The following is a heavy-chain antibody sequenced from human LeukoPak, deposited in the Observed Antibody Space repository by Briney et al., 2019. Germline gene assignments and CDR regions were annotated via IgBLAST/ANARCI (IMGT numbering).Heavy chain of an antibody. V-gene: IGHV1-46*01. CDR3: ARDNRIAVADYYYGMDV. CDR1: GYTFTSYY. D-gene: IGHD6-19*01. Sequence: ASVKVSCKASGYTFTSYYMHWVRQAPGQGLEWMGIINPSGGSTSYAQKFQGRVTMTRDTSTSTVYMELSSLRSEDTAVYYCARDNRIAVADYYYGMDVWGQGTTVTVSS. J-gene: IGHJ6*02. CDR2: INPSGGST.